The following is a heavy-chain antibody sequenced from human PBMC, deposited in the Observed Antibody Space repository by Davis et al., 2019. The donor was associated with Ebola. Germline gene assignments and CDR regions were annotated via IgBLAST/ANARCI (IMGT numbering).Heavy chain of an antibody. Sequence: MPSETLSLTCTVSGGSISTTSYYWGWIRQPPGKGLEWIGSIFYTGSTFYNPSLKSRVSISVDTSKNQFSLKLSSVTAADTAVYYCARDRGSGWYNWFDPWGQGTLVTVSS. D-gene: IGHD6-19*01. V-gene: IGHV4-39*07. CDR3: ARDRGSGWYNWFDP. CDR1: GGSISTTSYY. CDR2: IFYTGST. J-gene: IGHJ5*02.